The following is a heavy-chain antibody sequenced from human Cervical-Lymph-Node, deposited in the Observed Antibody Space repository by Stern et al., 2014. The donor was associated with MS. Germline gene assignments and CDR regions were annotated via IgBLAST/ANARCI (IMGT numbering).Heavy chain of an antibody. CDR2: ISSGGSNI. Sequence: DQLVESGGGLVPPGGSLRLSCGASGFTFSDYFMSWIRQAPGKGLEWVAYISSGGSNIHYADSVKGRFTISRDNANSSLYLQMHSLRAEDTAVYYCARCNVPRKAYSMDVWGQGTTVTVSS. CDR1: GFTFSDYF. V-gene: IGHV3-11*01. J-gene: IGHJ6*02. CDR3: ARCNVPRKAYSMDV. D-gene: IGHD2/OR15-2a*01.